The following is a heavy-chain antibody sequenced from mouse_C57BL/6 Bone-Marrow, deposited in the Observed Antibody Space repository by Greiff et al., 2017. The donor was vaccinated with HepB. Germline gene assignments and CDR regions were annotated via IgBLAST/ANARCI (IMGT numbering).Heavy chain of an antibody. J-gene: IGHJ2*01. CDR3: TRACDYGYYFDY. V-gene: IGHV6-6*01. D-gene: IGHD2-4*01. CDR2: IRNKANNHAT. Sequence: EVQLQESGGGLVQPGGSMKLSCAASGFTFSDAWMDWVRQSPEKGLEWVAEIRNKANNHATYYAESVKGRFTISRDDSKSSVYLQMNSLRAEDTGIYYCTRACDYGYYFDYWGQGTTLTVSS. CDR1: GFTFSDAW.